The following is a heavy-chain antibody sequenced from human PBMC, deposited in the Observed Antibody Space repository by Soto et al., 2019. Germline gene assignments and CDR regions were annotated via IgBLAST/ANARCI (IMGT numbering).Heavy chain of an antibody. D-gene: IGHD1-26*01. CDR3: AHRSGSYSAFDI. Sequence: GLDLEWLALIYWDDDKRYSPSLKSRLTITKDTSKNQVVLTMTNMDPVDTATYYCAHRSGSYSAFDIWGQGTMVTVSS. J-gene: IGHJ3*02. CDR2: IYWDDDK. V-gene: IGHV2-5*02.